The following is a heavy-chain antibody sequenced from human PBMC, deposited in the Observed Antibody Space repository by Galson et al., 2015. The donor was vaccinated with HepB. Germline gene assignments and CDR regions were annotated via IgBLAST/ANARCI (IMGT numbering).Heavy chain of an antibody. CDR3: ARDLSLYYYDSSGVDY. J-gene: IGHJ4*02. D-gene: IGHD3-22*01. Sequence: SLRLSCAASGFTFSSYSMNWVRQAPGKGLEWVSYISSSSSTIYYADSVKGRSTISRDNAKNSLYLQMNSLRDEDTAVYYCARDLSLYYYDSSGVDYWGQGTLVTVSS. CDR1: GFTFSSYS. V-gene: IGHV3-48*02. CDR2: ISSSSSTI.